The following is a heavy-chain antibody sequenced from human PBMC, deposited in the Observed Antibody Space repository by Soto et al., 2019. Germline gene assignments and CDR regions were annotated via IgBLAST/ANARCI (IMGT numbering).Heavy chain of an antibody. CDR1: GFTVSSNY. Sequence: EVQLVESGGVLVQHGGSLRLSCAASGFTVSSNYMSWVRQAPGKGLEWVSVIYSGGSTYYADSVKGRFTISRHNSKNTLYLQMNSLRAEDTAVYYCLTINSYGPPGSGYYYGMDVWGQGTTVTVSS. D-gene: IGHD5-18*01. CDR3: LTINSYGPPGSGYYYGMDV. J-gene: IGHJ6*02. V-gene: IGHV3-53*04. CDR2: IYSGGST.